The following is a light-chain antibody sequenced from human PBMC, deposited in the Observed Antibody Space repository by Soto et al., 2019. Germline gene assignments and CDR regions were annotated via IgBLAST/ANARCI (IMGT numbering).Light chain of an antibody. CDR1: SSNIGSNY. V-gene: IGLV1-47*01. J-gene: IGLJ2*01. CDR2: ETY. CDR3: AAWDATLSEIL. Sequence: QAVVTQPPSVSGTPGQRVTISCSGSSSNIGSNYVYWYQQLPGAAPKLLIYETYRRPSGVPDRFSGSKPGASASLAISGLRSDDEANYYCAAWDATLSEILFGGGTKLTVL.